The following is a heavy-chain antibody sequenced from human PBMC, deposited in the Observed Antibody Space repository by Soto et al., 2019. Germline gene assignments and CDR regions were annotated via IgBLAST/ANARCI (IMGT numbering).Heavy chain of an antibody. J-gene: IGHJ4*02. CDR3: AREGGESSDGLYYFDS. CDR2: IYYSGNT. Sequence: SETLSLTCTVAGGSTSSDNYWSWIHQPPGKGLEWIGHIYYSGNTDYNPSLKSRLAISIDTSKNQFSLKLSSVTAADTAVYFCAREGGESSDGLYYFDSWGQGSLVTVSS. CDR1: GGSTSSDNY. V-gene: IGHV4-30-4*01. D-gene: IGHD3-16*01.